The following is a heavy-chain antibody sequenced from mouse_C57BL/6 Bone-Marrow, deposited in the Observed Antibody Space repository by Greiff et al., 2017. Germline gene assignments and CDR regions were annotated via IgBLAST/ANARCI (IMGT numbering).Heavy chain of an antibody. CDR3: ACYYYDYDENAMDD. V-gene: IGHV2-2*01. J-gene: IGHJ4*01. CDR2: IWSGGST. Sequence: VQLQQSGPGLVQPSQSLSITCTVSGFSLTSYGVHWVRQSPGKGLEWLGVIWSGGSTDYNAAFISRLSISKDNSKSQVFFKMNSLQADDTAIYYCACYYYDYDENAMDDWGQGTSVTVSS. D-gene: IGHD2-4*01. CDR1: GFSLTSYG.